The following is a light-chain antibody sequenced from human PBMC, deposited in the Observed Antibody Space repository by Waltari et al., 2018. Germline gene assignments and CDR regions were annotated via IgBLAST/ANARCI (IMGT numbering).Light chain of an antibody. V-gene: IGKV1-12*01. CDR3: QQANSLPLT. J-gene: IGKJ4*01. Sequence: DIQMTQSPSSVSASVEDRVTITCRASQDISNWLAWYQQKPGKAPNLLIYAASSLQSGVPSRFSGSGSGTDFTLTVSSLEPEDFATYYCQQANSLPLTFGGGTKVEIQ. CDR2: AAS. CDR1: QDISNW.